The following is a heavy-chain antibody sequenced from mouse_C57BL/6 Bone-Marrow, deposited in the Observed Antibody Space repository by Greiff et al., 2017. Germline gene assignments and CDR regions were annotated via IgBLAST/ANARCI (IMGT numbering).Heavy chain of an antibody. J-gene: IGHJ4*01. V-gene: IGHV1-55*01. D-gene: IGHD3-2*02. CDR1: GYTFTSYW. CDR3: ARRELRLRWAMDY. Sequence: QVQLQQPGAELVKPGASVKMSCKASGYTFTSYWITWVKQRPGQGLEWIGDIYPGSGSTNYNEKFKSKATLTVDTSSSTAYMQLSSLTSEDSAVYYGARRELRLRWAMDYWGQGTSVTVSS. CDR2: IYPGSGST.